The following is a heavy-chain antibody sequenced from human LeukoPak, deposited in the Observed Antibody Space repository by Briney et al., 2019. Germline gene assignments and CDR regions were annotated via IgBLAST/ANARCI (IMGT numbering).Heavy chain of an antibody. CDR1: GFTFSSYG. CDR2: IWYDGSNK. D-gene: IGHD6-13*01. Sequence: AGGSLRLSCAASGFTFSSYGMHWVRQAPGKGLEWVAVIWYDGSNKYYADSVKGRFTISRDNSKNTLYLQMNSLRAEDTAVYYCAKDRRIAAAGIDYWGQGTLVTVSS. J-gene: IGHJ4*02. V-gene: IGHV3-33*06. CDR3: AKDRRIAAAGIDY.